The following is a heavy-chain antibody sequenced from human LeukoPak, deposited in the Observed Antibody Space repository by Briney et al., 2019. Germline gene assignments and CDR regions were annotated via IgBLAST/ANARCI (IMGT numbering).Heavy chain of an antibody. CDR1: GDSISDSYY. CDR2: INTSGSA. V-gene: IGHV4-4*07. J-gene: IGHJ4*02. CDR3: ARVIRRGFGEIFIDY. D-gene: IGHD3-10*01. Sequence: SETLSLTCIVSGDSISDSYYWIWIRQPAGKGLERIGRINTSGSAYYNPSLGSRVTMSVDTSKNQFSLKLSSVTAADTAIYYCARVIRRGFGEIFIDYRGQGTLVTVSS.